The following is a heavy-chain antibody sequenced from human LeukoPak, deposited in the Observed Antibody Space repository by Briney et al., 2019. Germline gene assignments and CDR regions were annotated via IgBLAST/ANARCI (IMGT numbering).Heavy chain of an antibody. D-gene: IGHD3-10*01. J-gene: IGHJ4*02. CDR1: GGSISSSSYY. Sequence: SETLSPTCTVSGGSISSSSYYWGWIRQPPGKGLEWIGSIYYSGSTYYNPSLKSRVTISVDTSKNQFSLKLSSVTAADTAVCYCARTSRRGSGSYYFDYWGQGALVTVSS. V-gene: IGHV4-39*01. CDR2: IYYSGST. CDR3: ARTSRRGSGSYYFDY.